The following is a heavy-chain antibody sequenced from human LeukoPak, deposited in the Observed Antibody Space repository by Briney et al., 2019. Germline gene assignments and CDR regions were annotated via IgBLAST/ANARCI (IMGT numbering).Heavy chain of an antibody. CDR3: ARAGRVGYCSGGSCYLGY. CDR2: ISAYNGNT. J-gene: IGHJ4*02. V-gene: IGHV1-18*01. D-gene: IGHD2-15*01. CDR1: GYTFTSYG. Sequence: ASVKVSCKASGYTFTSYGISWVRQAPGQGLEWMGWISAYNGNTNYAQKLQGRVTMTTDTSTSTAYMELRSLRSDDAAVYYCARAGRVGYCSGGSCYLGYWGQGTLVTVSS.